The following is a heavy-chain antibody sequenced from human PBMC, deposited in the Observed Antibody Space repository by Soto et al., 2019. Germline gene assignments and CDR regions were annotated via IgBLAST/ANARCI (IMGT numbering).Heavy chain of an antibody. CDR2: INSDGST. CDR1: GFTFGNFW. D-gene: IGHD3-10*01. V-gene: IGHV3-74*01. J-gene: IGHJ5*01. Sequence: EVQLVESGGGLVQPGGSLRLSCAASGFTFGNFWMHWVRQTPGKGLVWVSRINSDGSTSYADSVKGRLTISRDNAKYTVYLQMNSLRAEDTAVYYCARGLYREYGHDSWGQGALVTVSS. CDR3: ARGLYREYGHDS.